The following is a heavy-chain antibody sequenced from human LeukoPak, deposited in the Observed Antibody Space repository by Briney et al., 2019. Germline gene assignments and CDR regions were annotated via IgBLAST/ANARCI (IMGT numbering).Heavy chain of an antibody. CDR2: INPNSGGT. CDR1: GYTFTGYY. D-gene: IGHD3-3*01. CDR3: ARGPYYDFWSGYSDY. J-gene: IGHJ4*02. V-gene: IGHV1-2*02. Sequence: GASVKVSCKASGYTFTGYYMHWVRQAPGQGLEWMGWINPNSGGTNYAQKFQGRVTMTRDTSISTAYMELSRLRSDDTAVYYCARGPYYDFWSGYSDYWGQGTLVTVSS.